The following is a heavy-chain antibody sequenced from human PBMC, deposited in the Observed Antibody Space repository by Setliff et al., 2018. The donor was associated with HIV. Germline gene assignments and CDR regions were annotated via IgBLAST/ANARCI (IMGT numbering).Heavy chain of an antibody. CDR3: ARPSDTAMVTVGYYYYGMDV. CDR1: GGTFSSYA. CDR2: IIPIFGTA. V-gene: IGHV1-69*13. J-gene: IGHJ6*02. D-gene: IGHD5-18*01. Sequence: ASVNVSCKASGGTFSSYAISWVRQAPGQGLEWMGGIIPIFGTANYAQKFQGRVTITADESTSTAYMELSSLRSEDTAGYYCARPSDTAMVTVGYYYYGMDVWGQGTTVTVSS.